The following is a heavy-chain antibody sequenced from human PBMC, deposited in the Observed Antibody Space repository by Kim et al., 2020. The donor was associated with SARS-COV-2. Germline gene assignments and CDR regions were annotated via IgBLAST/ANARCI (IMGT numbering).Heavy chain of an antibody. CDR2: ISGSGGST. D-gene: IGHD2-15*01. CDR1: GFTFSSYA. Sequence: GGSLRLSCAASGFTFSSYAMSWVRQAPGKGLEWVSAISGSGGSTYYADSVKGRFTISRDNSKNTLYLQMNSLRAEDTAVYYCAKVHVVVVAVSDYYFDYWGQGTLVTVSS. V-gene: IGHV3-23*01. CDR3: AKVHVVVVAVSDYYFDY. J-gene: IGHJ4*02.